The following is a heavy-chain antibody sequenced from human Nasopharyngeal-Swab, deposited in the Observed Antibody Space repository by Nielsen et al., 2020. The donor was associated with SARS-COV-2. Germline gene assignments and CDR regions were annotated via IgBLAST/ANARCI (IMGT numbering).Heavy chain of an antibody. V-gene: IGHV3-30-3*01. CDR2: ISYDGSNK. CDR1: GFTFSSYA. CDR3: ARDLAVADTFDY. D-gene: IGHD6-19*01. Sequence: GGSLRLSCAASGFTFSSYAMHWVRQAPGKGLEWVAVISYDGSNKYYADSVKGRFTISRDNSKNTLYLQMNSLRAEDTAVYYCARDLAVADTFDYWGQGTLVTVSS. J-gene: IGHJ4*02.